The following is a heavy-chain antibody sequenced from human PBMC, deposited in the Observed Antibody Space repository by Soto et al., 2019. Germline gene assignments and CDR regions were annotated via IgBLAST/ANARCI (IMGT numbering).Heavy chain of an antibody. D-gene: IGHD2-2*01. CDR2: ISGDAGGA. CDR1: GFTFSSYA. V-gene: IGHV3-23*01. CDR3: ARDTRYPIYYLDS. J-gene: IGHJ4*02. Sequence: EVQLLESGGGLVQPGGSLRLSCEASGFTFSSYAMTWVRQAPGKGLEWVSTISGDAGGAYYSDSVKGRSTISRDNSKNTLDLQMNSLRAEDTALYYCARDTRYPIYYLDSWGQGALVTVSP.